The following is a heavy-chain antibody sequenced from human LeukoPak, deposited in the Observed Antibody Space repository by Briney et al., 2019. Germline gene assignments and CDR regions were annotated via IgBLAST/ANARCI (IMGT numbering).Heavy chain of an antibody. Sequence: ASVKVSCKVSGYTFTDYYMHWVQQAPGKGLEWMELVDPEDGETIYAEKFQGRVTITADTSTDTAYMELSSLRSEDTAVYYCATDRSGGTAIVRRYYYYMDIWGKGTTVSVSS. CDR3: ATDRSGGTAIVRRYYYYMDI. D-gene: IGHD5-18*01. CDR2: VDPEDGET. J-gene: IGHJ6*03. CDR1: GYTFTDYY. V-gene: IGHV1-69-2*01.